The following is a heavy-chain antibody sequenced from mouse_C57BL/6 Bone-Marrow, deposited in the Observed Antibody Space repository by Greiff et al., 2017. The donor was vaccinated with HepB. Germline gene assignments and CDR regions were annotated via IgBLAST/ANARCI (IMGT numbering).Heavy chain of an antibody. CDR3: TREAIFITTVVKDFDY. Sequence: VQLQQSGTVLARPGASVKMSCKTSGYTFTSYWMHWVKQRPGQGLEWIGAIYPGNSDTSYNQKFKGKAKLTAVTSASTAYMELSSLTNEDSAVYYCTREAIFITTVVKDFDYWGQGTTLTVSS. D-gene: IGHD1-1*01. J-gene: IGHJ2*01. CDR2: IYPGNSDT. CDR1: GYTFTSYW. V-gene: IGHV1-5*01.